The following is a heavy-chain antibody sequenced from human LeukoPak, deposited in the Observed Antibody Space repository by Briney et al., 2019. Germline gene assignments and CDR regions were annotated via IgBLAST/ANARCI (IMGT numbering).Heavy chain of an antibody. Sequence: PSETLSLTCTVSGGSISSYYRSWIRQPPGKGLEWIGYIYYSGSTKYNPSLKSRVTISVDTSKNQFSLKLSSVTAADTAVYYCARGHYSSGCRLDYWGQGTLVTVSS. CDR1: GGSISSYY. J-gene: IGHJ4*02. CDR2: IYYSGST. CDR3: ARGHYSSGCRLDY. D-gene: IGHD6-19*01. V-gene: IGHV4-59*01.